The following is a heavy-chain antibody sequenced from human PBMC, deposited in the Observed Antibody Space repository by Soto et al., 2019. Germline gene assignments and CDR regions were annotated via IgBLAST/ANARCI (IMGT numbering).Heavy chain of an antibody. J-gene: IGHJ4*02. V-gene: IGHV1-46*03. CDR2: INPSGGST. D-gene: IGHD3-10*01. Sequence: ASVKVSCKASRYTFTSYYMHWVRQAPVQGLEWMGIINPSGGSTSYAQKFQGRVTMTRDTSTSTVYMELSSLRSEDTDVYYCARGGFLTMVRGHFDYWGQGTLVTVSS. CDR1: RYTFTSYY. CDR3: ARGGFLTMVRGHFDY.